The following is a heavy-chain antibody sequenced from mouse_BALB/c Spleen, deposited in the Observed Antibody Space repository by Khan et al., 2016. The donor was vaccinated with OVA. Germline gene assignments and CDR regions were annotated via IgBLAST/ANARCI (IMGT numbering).Heavy chain of an antibody. D-gene: IGHD1-1*01. CDR1: GFSLTSYG. V-gene: IGHV2-4-1*01. CDR3: ASNQGGYYGSSAGFAY. CDR2: IWSGGST. J-gene: IGHJ3*01. Sequence: QVQLKQSGPGLVQPSQSLSITCTVSGFSLTSYGVHWVRQSPGKGLEWLGVIWSGGSTDYNAAFISRLSISKDNSKSQVFFKMNSLQAEDTAIYYCASNQGGYYGSSAGFAYWGQGTLVTVSA.